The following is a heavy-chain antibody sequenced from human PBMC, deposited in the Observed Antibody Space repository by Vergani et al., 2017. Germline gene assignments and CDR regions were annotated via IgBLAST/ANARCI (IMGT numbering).Heavy chain of an antibody. CDR2: IYYSGST. CDR3: ARDVGATSERYYFDY. D-gene: IGHD1-26*01. V-gene: IGHV4-61*01. Sequence: QVQLQESGPGLVKPSETLSLTCTVSGGSVSSGSYYWSWIRQPPGKGLEWIGYIYYSGSTNYNPSLKSRVTISVDTSKNQFSLKLSSVTAADTAVYYCARDVGATSERYYFDYWGQGTLVTVSS. CDR1: GGSVSSGSYY. J-gene: IGHJ4*02.